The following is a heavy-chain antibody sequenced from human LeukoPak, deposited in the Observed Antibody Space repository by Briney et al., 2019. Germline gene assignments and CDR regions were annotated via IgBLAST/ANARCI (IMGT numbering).Heavy chain of an antibody. D-gene: IGHD1-1*01. J-gene: IGHJ6*02. Sequence: GGSLRLSCAASGFTFYSYGLHWVRQAPGKGLEWVAFISYDGSNKYYADSVKGRFTISRDNSKNTLYLQMNSLRGEDTAVYYCAKGEEETGYGMDVWGQGTTVTVSS. CDR3: AKGEEETGYGMDV. CDR1: GFTFYSYG. V-gene: IGHV3-30*18. CDR2: ISYDGSNK.